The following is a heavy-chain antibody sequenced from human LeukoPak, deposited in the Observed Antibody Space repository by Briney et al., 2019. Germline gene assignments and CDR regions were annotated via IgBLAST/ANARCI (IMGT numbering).Heavy chain of an antibody. Sequence: ASVKVSCKASGGTFSSYAISWVRQAPGRGLEWMGGIIPMFGTAKYAQKFQGRVTITADESTSTAYMELSSLRSEDTAVYYCARVLAEAFDIWGQGTMVTVSS. CDR1: GGTFSSYA. J-gene: IGHJ3*02. D-gene: IGHD6-13*01. V-gene: IGHV1-69*01. CDR2: IIPMFGTA. CDR3: ARVLAEAFDI.